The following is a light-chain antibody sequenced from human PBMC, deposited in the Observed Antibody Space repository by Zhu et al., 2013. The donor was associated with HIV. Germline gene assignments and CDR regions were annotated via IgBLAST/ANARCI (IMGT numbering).Light chain of an antibody. CDR2: EVN. J-gene: IGLJ3*02. V-gene: IGLV2-14*01. CDR1: SSTVGTYNS. Sequence: QSALTQPASVSGSPGQSIAISCTGTSSTVGTYNSVSWYQHRPGSAPKLIIYEVNNRPSGVSNRFSGSKSGNTASLTISGLRAEDEADYYCTSSISNTIIWVFGGGTEAVRP. CDR3: TSSISNTIIWV.